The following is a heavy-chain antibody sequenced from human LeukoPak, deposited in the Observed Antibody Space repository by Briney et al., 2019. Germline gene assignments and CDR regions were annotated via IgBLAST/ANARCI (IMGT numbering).Heavy chain of an antibody. V-gene: IGHV1-24*01. Sequence: ASVKVSCKVSGYTLTELSIHWVRQAPGEGLEWMGGFDPEDGETIYAQRFQGRVNMTEDTSTDTAYMELSSLRSEDAAVYYCATVSYYYDSSGYQGYFQHWGQGTLVTVSS. CDR1: GYTLTELS. CDR2: FDPEDGET. CDR3: ATVSYYYDSSGYQGYFQH. J-gene: IGHJ1*01. D-gene: IGHD3-22*01.